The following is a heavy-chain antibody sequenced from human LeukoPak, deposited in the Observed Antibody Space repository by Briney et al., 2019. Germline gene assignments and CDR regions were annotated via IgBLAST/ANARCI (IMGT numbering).Heavy chain of an antibody. D-gene: IGHD5-12*01. Sequence: GASVKVSCKVSGYTLTELSMHWVRQAPGKGLEWMGGFDPEDGETIYAQKFQGRVTMTEDTSTDTAYMELSSLRSEDTAVYYCATLRDGGYDRSLDYWGQGTLVTVSS. CDR3: ATLRDGGYDRSLDY. CDR1: GYTLTELS. V-gene: IGHV1-24*01. CDR2: FDPEDGET. J-gene: IGHJ4*02.